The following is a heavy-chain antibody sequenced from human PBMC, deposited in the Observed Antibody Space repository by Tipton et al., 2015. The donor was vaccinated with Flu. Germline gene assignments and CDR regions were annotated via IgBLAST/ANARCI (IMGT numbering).Heavy chain of an antibody. Sequence: SLRLSCAASGFTVSSNYMSWVRQAPGKGLEWVSVIYSGDNTHYADSVKGRFTISRDNSKNTLYLQMNSLRAEDTAVYYCARDLHSSGYYYFDYWGQGTLVTVSS. CDR3: ARDLHSSGYYYFDY. J-gene: IGHJ4*02. D-gene: IGHD3-22*01. CDR2: IYSGDNT. V-gene: IGHV3-53*01. CDR1: GFTVSSNY.